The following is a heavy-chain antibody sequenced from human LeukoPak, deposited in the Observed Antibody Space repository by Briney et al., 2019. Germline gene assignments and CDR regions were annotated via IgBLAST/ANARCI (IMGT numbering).Heavy chain of an antibody. Sequence: SETLSLTCAVYGGSFSGYNWSWISQPPGKGLEWIGEINHSGSTNYNPSLKSRVTISVDTSKNQFSLKLSSVTAADTAVYYCARGTAFDPWGQGTLVTVSS. CDR3: ARGTAFDP. CDR1: GGSFSGYN. V-gene: IGHV4-34*01. J-gene: IGHJ5*02. CDR2: INHSGST.